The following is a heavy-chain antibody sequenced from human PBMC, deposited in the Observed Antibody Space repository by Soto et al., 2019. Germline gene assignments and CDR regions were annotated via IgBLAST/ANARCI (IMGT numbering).Heavy chain of an antibody. CDR3: ARNIGYCSGGSCSNVRYNWFDP. J-gene: IGHJ5*02. Sequence: GASVKVSCKASGRTFSSYTISWVRQAPGQGLEWMGRIIPILGIANYAQKFQGRVTITADKSTSTAYMELSSLRSDDTAVYYCARNIGYCSGGSCSNVRYNWFDPWGQGTLVTVSS. CDR1: GRTFSSYT. D-gene: IGHD2-15*01. V-gene: IGHV1-69*02. CDR2: IIPILGIA.